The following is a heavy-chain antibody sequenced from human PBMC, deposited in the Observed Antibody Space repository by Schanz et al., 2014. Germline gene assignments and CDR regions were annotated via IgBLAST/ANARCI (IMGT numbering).Heavy chain of an antibody. CDR3: AKQHGVIQQVSDY. D-gene: IGHD3-22*01. CDR2: ISSSSSYT. V-gene: IGHV3-11*03. J-gene: IGHJ4*02. CDR1: GLTFSDYY. Sequence: VQLLESGGGLVQPGESLRLSCAASGLTFSDYYMSWIRQAPGKGLEWVSYISSSSSYTNYADSVKGRFTISRDNSENTLYLQMNSLRAEDTAVYYCAKQHGVIQQVSDYWGQGTLVTVSS.